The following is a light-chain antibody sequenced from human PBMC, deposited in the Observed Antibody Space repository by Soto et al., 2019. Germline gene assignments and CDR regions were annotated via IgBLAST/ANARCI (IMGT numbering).Light chain of an antibody. J-gene: IGLJ1*01. CDR3: SSYTSSSTYV. Sequence: QSVLTQPASVPGSPGQSITISCTGTSSDVGGYNYVSWYQQHPGKAPKLMIYDVSNRPSGVSNRFSGSKSGNTASLTISGLQAEDEADYYCSSYTSSSTYVFGNGTRSPS. CDR2: DVS. CDR1: SSDVGGYNY. V-gene: IGLV2-14*01.